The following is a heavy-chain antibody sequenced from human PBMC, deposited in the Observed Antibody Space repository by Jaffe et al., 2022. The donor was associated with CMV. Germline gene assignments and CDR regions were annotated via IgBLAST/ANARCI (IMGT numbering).Heavy chain of an antibody. CDR2: ISSSSSTI. V-gene: IGHV3-48*02. J-gene: IGHJ4*02. D-gene: IGHD2-8*01. CDR3: ARVPGVADCTNGVCLFDY. Sequence: EVQLVESGGGLVQPGGSLRLSCAASGFTFSSYSMNWVRQAPGKGLEWVSYISSSSSTIYYADSVKGRFTISRDNAKNSLYLQMNSLRDEDTAVYYCARVPGVADCTNGVCLFDYWGQGTLVTVSS. CDR1: GFTFSSYS.